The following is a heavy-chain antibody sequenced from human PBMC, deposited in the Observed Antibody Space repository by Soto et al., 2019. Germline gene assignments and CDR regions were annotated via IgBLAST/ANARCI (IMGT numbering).Heavy chain of an antibody. CDR2: IAYDGSNK. CDR3: ARDLHQLQSYYFDY. V-gene: IGHV3-30-3*01. J-gene: IGHJ4*02. CDR1: GFTFSNYA. D-gene: IGHD1-1*01. Sequence: QVQLVESGGGVVQPGRSPRLSCAASGFTFSNYAMHWVRQAPGKGLEWVAVIAYDGSNKYYADSVKGRFTISRDNSKNTLYLEVNSLRAEDTAVYYCARDLHQLQSYYFDYWGQGTLVTVSS.